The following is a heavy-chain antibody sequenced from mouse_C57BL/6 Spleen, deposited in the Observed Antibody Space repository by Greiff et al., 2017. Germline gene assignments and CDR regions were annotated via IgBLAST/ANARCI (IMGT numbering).Heavy chain of an antibody. CDR3: AKDYYGCGLAY. V-gene: IGHV1-76*01. Sequence: QVQLQQPGAELVRPGASVKLSCKASGYTFTDYYMNWVKQRPGQGLEWIARIYPASGNTNYNQKFKGKATLTADTSSSTAYMQLSSLTSEDSAVYSSAKDYYGCGLAYWGQGTLVTVSA. D-gene: IGHD1-1*01. CDR2: IYPASGNT. CDR1: GYTFTDYY. J-gene: IGHJ3*01.